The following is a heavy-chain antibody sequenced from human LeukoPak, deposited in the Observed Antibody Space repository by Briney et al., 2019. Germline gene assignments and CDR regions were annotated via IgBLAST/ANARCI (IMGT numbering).Heavy chain of an antibody. D-gene: IGHD3-16*01. V-gene: IGHV4-4*09. CDR1: GASISNYF. J-gene: IGHJ6*04. CDR2: IYTSGST. CDR3: ARPWGV. Sequence: PSETLSLTCTVSGASISNYFWTWIRQPPGKGLEWIGYIYTSGSTTYNPSLKSRVTISVDTSKNQFSLKLTSVTVADTAVYYCARPWGVWGKGTTVTVSS.